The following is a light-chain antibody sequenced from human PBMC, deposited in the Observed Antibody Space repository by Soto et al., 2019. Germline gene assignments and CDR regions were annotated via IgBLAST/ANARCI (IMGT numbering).Light chain of an antibody. CDR1: SSDVGTYNY. V-gene: IGLV2-11*01. CDR2: DVS. CDR3: TSPTPGSLYV. Sequence: QSALTQPRSVSGPPGQSVSISCSGTSSDVGTYNYVSWYQQHPGKAPKLMIYDVSKRPSGVPDRFSGSKSGNTASLTISGLQAADEADYFCTSPTPGSLYVFGTGTKV. J-gene: IGLJ1*01.